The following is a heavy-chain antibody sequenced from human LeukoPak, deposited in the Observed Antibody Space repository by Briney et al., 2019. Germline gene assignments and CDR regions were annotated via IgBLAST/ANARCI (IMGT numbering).Heavy chain of an antibody. CDR3: ARRRTRTPGDS. CDR2: IHYTGNT. Sequence: LETLSLTRSVSGVSVISDLHHWGWSRQPPGKGLEWIGSIHYTGNTYYSPSLKRRLTISVDTSKNQFSLKLSSVTAADTALYYCARRRTRTPGDSWGQGTLVTVSS. V-gene: IGHV4-39*01. J-gene: IGHJ5*02. D-gene: IGHD2-21*01. CDR1: GVSVISDLHH.